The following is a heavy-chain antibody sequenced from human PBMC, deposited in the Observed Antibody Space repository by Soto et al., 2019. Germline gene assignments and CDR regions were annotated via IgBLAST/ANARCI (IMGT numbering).Heavy chain of an antibody. CDR2: IIPIFGTA. CDR3: ARMRNLKKGDWFDP. Sequence: QVQLVQSGAEVKKPGSSVKVSCKASGGTFSSYAISWVRQAPGQGLEWMGGIIPIFGTANYAQKFQGRVTIHADKSTSTAYMELSSLRSEDTAVYYCARMRNLKKGDWFDPWGQGTLVTVSS. V-gene: IGHV1-69*06. J-gene: IGHJ5*02. CDR1: GGTFSSYA. D-gene: IGHD3-9*01.